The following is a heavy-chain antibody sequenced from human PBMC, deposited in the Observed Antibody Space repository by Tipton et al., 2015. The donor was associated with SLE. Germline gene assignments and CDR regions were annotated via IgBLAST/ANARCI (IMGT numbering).Heavy chain of an antibody. CDR1: GFTFGDFV. J-gene: IGHJ6*02. CDR2: ISGSGDTT. CDR3: ARDNSGDSYYHYGMDV. V-gene: IGHV3-23*01. D-gene: IGHD2-15*01. Sequence: SLRLSCAASGFTFGDFVMSWVRQAPGKGLEWVSSISGSGDTTYYADSVKGRFTFSRDNSKNTLYLQMGSLRTEDTAVYYCARDNSGDSYYHYGMDVWGQGTTVTVSS.